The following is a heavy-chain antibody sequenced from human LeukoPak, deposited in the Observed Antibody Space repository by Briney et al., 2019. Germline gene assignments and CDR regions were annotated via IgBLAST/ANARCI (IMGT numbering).Heavy chain of an antibody. J-gene: IGHJ4*02. V-gene: IGHV3-15*01. D-gene: IGHD1-26*01. Sequence: PGGSLRLSCAASGFTFSNAWMSWVRQAPGKGLEWVGRIKSKTDGGTTDYAAPVKGRFTISRDDSKNTLYLQMNSLKTEDTAVYYCTTTEAGYYNAGLDYWGQGTLVTVSS. CDR1: GFTFSNAW. CDR3: TTTEAGYYNAGLDY. CDR2: IKSKTDGGTT.